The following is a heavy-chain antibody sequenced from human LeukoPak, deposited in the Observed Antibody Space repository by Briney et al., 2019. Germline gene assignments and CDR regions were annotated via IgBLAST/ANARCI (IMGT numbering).Heavy chain of an antibody. Sequence: ASVKVSCKASGGTFSSYAISWVRQAPGQGLEWMGGIIPIFGTANYAQKFQGRVTITADESTSTAYMGLSSLRSEDTAVYYCARSSGRSPNRDYMDVWGKGTTVTISS. CDR1: GGTFSSYA. CDR3: ARSSGRSPNRDYMDV. D-gene: IGHD1-14*01. V-gene: IGHV1-69*13. CDR2: IIPIFGTA. J-gene: IGHJ6*03.